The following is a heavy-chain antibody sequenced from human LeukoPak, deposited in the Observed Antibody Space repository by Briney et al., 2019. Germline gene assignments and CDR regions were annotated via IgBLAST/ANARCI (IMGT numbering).Heavy chain of an antibody. CDR2: ISGSGGTT. J-gene: IGHJ4*02. CDR1: GFSFRSYA. V-gene: IGHV3-23*01. CDR3: ATVAGAGFFDY. D-gene: IGHD3-10*01. Sequence: PGGSLRLSCAASGFSFRSYAMSWVRQAPGMGLEWVSAISGSGGTTDYADSVKGRFTISRDNSKNTLYLQMNSLRAEDTAVYYCATVAGAGFFDYWGQGTLVTVSS.